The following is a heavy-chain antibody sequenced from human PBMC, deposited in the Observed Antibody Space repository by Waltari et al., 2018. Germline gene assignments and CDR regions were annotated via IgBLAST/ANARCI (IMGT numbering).Heavy chain of an antibody. V-gene: IGHV1-69-2*01. D-gene: IGHD1-1*01. CDR3: ATHQRNDGQNYYYYVDV. CDR2: VGPEDSET. Sequence: EVQLVQSGAEVKKPGATVKISCKASGYTFTDYSMHWVQQAPAKGLGWMGRVGPEDSETINAEKWQGRGTVTAETSTGTAYMELRSLGSEDTAVYYCATHQRNDGQNYYYYVDVWGKGTTVTVAS. J-gene: IGHJ6*03. CDR1: GYTFTDYS.